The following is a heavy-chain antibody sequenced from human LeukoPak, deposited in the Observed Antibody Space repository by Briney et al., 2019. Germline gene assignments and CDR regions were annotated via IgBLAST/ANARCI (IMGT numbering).Heavy chain of an antibody. V-gene: IGHV3-74*01. Sequence: PGGSLRLSCAASGNYWMHCVRQVPGKGLVWVSHINSDGRCASYADSVKGRFTISKDNAKNTVYLQMNSLRTEDTAVYYCVSFYEKYWGRGTLVTVSS. CDR3: VSFYEKY. J-gene: IGHJ4*02. CDR1: GNYW. CDR2: INSDGRCA. D-gene: IGHD2/OR15-2a*01.